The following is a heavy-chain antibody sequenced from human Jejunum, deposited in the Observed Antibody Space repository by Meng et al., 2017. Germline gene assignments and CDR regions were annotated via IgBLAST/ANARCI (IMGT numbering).Heavy chain of an antibody. CDR1: GFAFTDAW. J-gene: IGHJ4*02. Sequence: EVQLGEAGGGLVEPGGSLGLSCTASGFAFTDAWMSWVRQAPETGLEWVGRIERKADGATTDYAAPVRGRFTISRDDSRNTLYLQMDNLKTEDTGVYYCITGFGDNWGQGTLVTVSS. D-gene: IGHD3-10*01. CDR2: IERKADGATT. V-gene: IGHV3-15*04. CDR3: ITGFGDN.